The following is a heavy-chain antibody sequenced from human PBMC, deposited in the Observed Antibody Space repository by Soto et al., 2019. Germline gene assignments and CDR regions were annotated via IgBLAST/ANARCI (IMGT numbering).Heavy chain of an antibody. V-gene: IGHV4-39*01. D-gene: IGHD5-18*01. Sequence: SETLSLTCTVSGGSISSSSYYWGWIRQPPGKGLEWIGSIYYSGSTYYNPSLKSRVTISVDTSKNQFSLKLSSVTAADTAVYYCARLRGYGNWFDPWGQGTLVTVS. J-gene: IGHJ5*02. CDR2: IYYSGST. CDR3: ARLRGYGNWFDP. CDR1: GGSISSSSYY.